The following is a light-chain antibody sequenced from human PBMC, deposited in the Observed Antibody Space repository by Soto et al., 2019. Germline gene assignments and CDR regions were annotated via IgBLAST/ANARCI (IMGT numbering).Light chain of an antibody. CDR3: QQYNNWPPLT. Sequence: DIVLTQSPGTLSLSPGERATLSCRASQSVSSKYLAWYQQKPGQAPRVLIYGASIRATGIPERFSGGGSGTDFTLTITRLEPEDFAVYYCQQYNNWPPLTFGGGTKVEIK. V-gene: IGKV3-20*01. CDR2: GAS. CDR1: QSVSSKY. J-gene: IGKJ4*01.